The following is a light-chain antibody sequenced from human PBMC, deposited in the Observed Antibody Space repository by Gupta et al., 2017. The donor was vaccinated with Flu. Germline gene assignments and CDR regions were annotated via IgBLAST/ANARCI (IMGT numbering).Light chain of an antibody. CDR2: WAS. CDR3: QQYDSTPYT. Sequence: SLGERATINCKSSQSVLYSSNNKDFLAWYQQKPGQPPKLLIYWASTRESGVPDRFSGSGSGTDFTLTISSLQAEDVAVYYCQQYDSTPYTFGQGTKVEIK. J-gene: IGKJ2*01. V-gene: IGKV4-1*01. CDR1: QSVLYSSNNKDF.